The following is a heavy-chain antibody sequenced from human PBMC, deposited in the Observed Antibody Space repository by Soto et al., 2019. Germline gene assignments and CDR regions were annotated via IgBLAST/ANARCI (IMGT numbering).Heavy chain of an antibody. V-gene: IGHV3-74*01. CDR3: VYCSGGNCY. J-gene: IGHJ4*02. Sequence: GGSLRLSCAASGFTFSTYWMHWVRQAPGKGLVWVSRISRDGRSTSYADSVKGRFTISRDNAKNMLYLQMNGLRAEDTAVYYCVYCSGGNCYWGQGTLVTVS. CDR2: ISRDGRST. D-gene: IGHD2-15*01. CDR1: GFTFSTYW.